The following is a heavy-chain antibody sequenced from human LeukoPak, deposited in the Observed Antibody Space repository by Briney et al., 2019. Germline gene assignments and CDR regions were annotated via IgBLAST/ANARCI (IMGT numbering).Heavy chain of an antibody. CDR2: IYTSGST. Sequence: SETLSLTCTVSDGSISSYYWSWIRQPAGKGLEWIGRIYTSGSTNYNPSLKSRVTMSVDTSKNQFSLKLSSVTAADTAVYYCAREAPDTVVVPAAIVGPPSYYYYMDVWGKGTTVTVSS. CDR1: DGSISSYY. D-gene: IGHD2-2*01. V-gene: IGHV4-4*07. J-gene: IGHJ6*03. CDR3: AREAPDTVVVPAAIVGPPSYYYYMDV.